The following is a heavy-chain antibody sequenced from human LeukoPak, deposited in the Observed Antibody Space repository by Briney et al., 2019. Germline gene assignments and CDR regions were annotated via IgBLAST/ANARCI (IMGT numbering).Heavy chain of an antibody. CDR2: IIPIFGTA. J-gene: IGHJ4*02. V-gene: IGHV1-69*13. CDR3: ARGRQWDEQKGIFDY. Sequence: SVKVSCKTSGGTFSSYAISWVRQAPGQGLEWMGGIIPIFGTANYAQKFQGRVTITADESTSTAYMELSSLRSEDTAVYYCARGRQWDEQKGIFDYWGQGTLVTVSS. CDR1: GGTFSSYA. D-gene: IGHD1-26*01.